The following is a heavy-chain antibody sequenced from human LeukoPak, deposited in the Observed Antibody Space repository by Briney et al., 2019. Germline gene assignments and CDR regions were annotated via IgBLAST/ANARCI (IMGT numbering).Heavy chain of an antibody. D-gene: IGHD1-26*01. V-gene: IGHV4-4*07. CDR3: ARDGGRVVVGATKSFDI. CDR2: IYTTGST. Sequence: PSGTLSLTCTVSGGSLRSYDWSWIRGPAGQGGEGCRGIYTTGSTNYNPSLKSRVTISVDTSKTQFSLKLSSVTAADTAVYYCARDGGRVVVGATKSFDIWGQGTMVTVSS. CDR1: GGSLRSYD. J-gene: IGHJ3*02.